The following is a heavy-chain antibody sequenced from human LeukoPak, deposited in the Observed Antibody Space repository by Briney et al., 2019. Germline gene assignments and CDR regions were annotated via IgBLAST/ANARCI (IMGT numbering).Heavy chain of an antibody. CDR3: AKDLDYGDLY. Sequence: GGSLRLSCAASALTFSSYGMSWVRQAPGKGLEWVSAISDGGGSTYYADSVKGRFSISRDNSKNTLYLQMNSLRAEDTAVYYCAKDLDYGDLYWGQGTLVTVSS. V-gene: IGHV3-23*01. CDR1: ALTFSSYG. CDR2: ISDGGGST. D-gene: IGHD4-17*01. J-gene: IGHJ4*02.